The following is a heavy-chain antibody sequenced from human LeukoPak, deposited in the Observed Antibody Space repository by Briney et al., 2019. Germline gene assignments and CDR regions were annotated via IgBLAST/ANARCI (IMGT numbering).Heavy chain of an antibody. CDR2: IRYDGSNK. D-gene: IGHD3-22*01. CDR1: GFTFSSYG. J-gene: IGHJ4*02. CDR3: AKEGVEYYDSSGYYYSDY. Sequence: GGSLRLSCAASGFTFSSYGMHWVRQAPGKGLEWVAFIRYDGSNKYYADSVKGRFTISRDNSKNTLYLQMNSLRAEDTAVYYCAKEGVEYYDSSGYYYSDYWGQGTLVTVSS. V-gene: IGHV3-30*02.